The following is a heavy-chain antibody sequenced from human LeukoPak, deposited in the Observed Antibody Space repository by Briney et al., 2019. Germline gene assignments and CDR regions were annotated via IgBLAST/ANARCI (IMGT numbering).Heavy chain of an antibody. V-gene: IGHV5-51*01. CDR3: ARGRRDSSWYGVDY. CDR1: GYSFTSYW. Sequence: GESLKISCKGSGYSFTSYWIGWVRQMPGKGLEWMGIIYPGDSHTRYSTSFQGQVPISPDKSISTAYLQWSSLKAADTAMYYCARGRRDSSWYGVDYWGQGTLVTVSS. CDR2: IYPGDSHT. D-gene: IGHD6-13*01. J-gene: IGHJ4*02.